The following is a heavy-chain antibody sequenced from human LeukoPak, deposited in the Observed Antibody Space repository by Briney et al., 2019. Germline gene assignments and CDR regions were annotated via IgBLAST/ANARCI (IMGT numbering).Heavy chain of an antibody. CDR3: ARLRRNGDSGGFYYYYDY. D-gene: IGHD3-22*01. V-gene: IGHV3-21*01. CDR1: GFTFTSFS. CDR2: INTVATYI. J-gene: IGHJ4*02. Sequence: PGGSLRLSCAASGFTFTSFSFNWVRQAPGKGLEWVSSINTVATYIYYADSVRGRFTISRDNAKNSVYLQMDSLRAGDTGVYYCARLRRNGDSGGFYYYYDYWGQGTLVTVSS.